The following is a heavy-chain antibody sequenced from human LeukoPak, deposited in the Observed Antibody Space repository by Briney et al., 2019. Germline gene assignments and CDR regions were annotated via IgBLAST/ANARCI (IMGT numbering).Heavy chain of an antibody. V-gene: IGHV4-31*03. J-gene: IGHJ3*02. Sequence: PSETLSLTCTVSGGSISSGGYYWSWIRQHPGKGLEWIGYIYYSGSTYYNTPLKSRVTISVDTSKNQFSLKLSSVTAADTAVYYCARDRMDTAMVNGAFDIWGQGTMVTVSS. D-gene: IGHD5-18*01. CDR1: GGSISSGGYY. CDR2: IYYSGST. CDR3: ARDRMDTAMVNGAFDI.